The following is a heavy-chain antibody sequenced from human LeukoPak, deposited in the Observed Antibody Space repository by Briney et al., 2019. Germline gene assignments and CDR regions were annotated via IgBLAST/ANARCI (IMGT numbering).Heavy chain of an antibody. CDR2: MNPNSGGT. Sequence: ASVKVSCKASGYTFTGYYMHWVRQAAGQGLEWMGWMNPNSGGTNYAQKFQGSVTMTRDTSISTAYMELSRLRSDDTAVYYCARGRYCSSTSCHEFDYWGQGTLVTVSS. V-gene: IGHV1-2*02. CDR3: ARGRYCSSTSCHEFDY. J-gene: IGHJ4*02. CDR1: GYTFTGYY. D-gene: IGHD2-2*01.